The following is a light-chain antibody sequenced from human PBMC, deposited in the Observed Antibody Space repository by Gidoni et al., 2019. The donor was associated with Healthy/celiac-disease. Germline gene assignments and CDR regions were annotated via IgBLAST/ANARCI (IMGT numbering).Light chain of an antibody. CDR2: RNN. Sequence: QSVLTQPPSASGTPGQRVTISCSGSSSNIGSNYVYWYQQLPGTAPKLLIYRNNQRPSGVPDRFSCSKFGTSASLAISGLRSEDEADYYCAAWDDSLSGWVFGGGTKLTVL. V-gene: IGLV1-47*01. J-gene: IGLJ3*02. CDR3: AAWDDSLSGWV. CDR1: SSNIGSNY.